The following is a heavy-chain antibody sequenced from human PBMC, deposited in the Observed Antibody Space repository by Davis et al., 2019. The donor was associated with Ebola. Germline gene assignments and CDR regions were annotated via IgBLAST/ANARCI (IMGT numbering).Heavy chain of an antibody. CDR1: GYTFTHYW. CDR3: ARRDSSGWWFDY. CDR2: IYPGDSDT. D-gene: IGHD6-19*01. J-gene: IGHJ4*02. Sequence: GESLKISCKGSGYTFTHYWIGWVRQMPGKGLDWMGIIYPGDSDTRYSPSFQGQVTISADKSISTACLQWSSLKASDTAMYYCARRDSSGWWFDYWGQGTLVTVSS. V-gene: IGHV5-51*01.